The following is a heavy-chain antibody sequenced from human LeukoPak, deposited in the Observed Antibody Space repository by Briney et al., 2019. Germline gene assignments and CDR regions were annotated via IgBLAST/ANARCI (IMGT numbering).Heavy chain of an antibody. J-gene: IGHJ4*02. Sequence: GGSLRLSCAASGFTFSDYYMSWIRQAPGKGLEWVSYISSSGSTIYYADSVKGRFTISRDNAKNSLYLQMNSLRAEDTALYYCAKSHYYDSSGYPTDYWGQGTLVTVSS. CDR3: AKSHYYDSSGYPTDY. V-gene: IGHV3-11*01. CDR2: ISSSGSTI. D-gene: IGHD3-22*01. CDR1: GFTFSDYY.